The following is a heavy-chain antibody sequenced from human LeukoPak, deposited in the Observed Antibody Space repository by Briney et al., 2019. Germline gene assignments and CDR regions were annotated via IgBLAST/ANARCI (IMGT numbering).Heavy chain of an antibody. Sequence: PSETLSLTYTVSGGSISSSSYYWGWIRQPPGKGLEWIGEINHSGSTNYNPSLKSRVTISVDTSKNQFSLKLSSVTAADTAVYYCARGLTLFDYWGQGTLVTVSS. CDR1: GGSISSSSYY. J-gene: IGHJ4*02. CDR2: INHSGST. CDR3: ARGLTLFDY. V-gene: IGHV4-39*07.